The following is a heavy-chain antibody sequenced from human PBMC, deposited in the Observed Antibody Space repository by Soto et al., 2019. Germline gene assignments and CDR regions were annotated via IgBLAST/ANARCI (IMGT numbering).Heavy chain of an antibody. V-gene: IGHV3-30-3*01. CDR3: ARDMYSSDYFVKWFEP. J-gene: IGHJ5*02. Sequence: QVRLVESGGGVVQPGRSLRLSCTASGFSFSSYAMYWFRQPPGKGLEGVAVISHDGINKHYADSVQGRVTVSSDNSNHSLDLQLNSLRVEHTAMYYCARDMYSSDYFVKWFEPWGQGTLVTVSS. D-gene: IGHD6-19*01. CDR2: ISHDGINK. CDR1: GFSFSSYA.